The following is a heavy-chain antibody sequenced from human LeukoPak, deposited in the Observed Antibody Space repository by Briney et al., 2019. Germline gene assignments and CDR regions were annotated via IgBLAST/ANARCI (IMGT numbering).Heavy chain of an antibody. CDR2: ISAYNGNT. CDR3: ARGSGPLWFGELYAFDI. D-gene: IGHD3-10*01. CDR1: GYTFTSYG. J-gene: IGHJ3*02. Sequence: ASVKVSCKASGYTFTSYGISWVRQAPGQGLEWMGCISAYNGNTNYAQKLQGRVTMTIDTSTSTAYMELRSLRSDDTAVYYCARGSGPLWFGELYAFDIWGQGTMVTVSS. V-gene: IGHV1-18*01.